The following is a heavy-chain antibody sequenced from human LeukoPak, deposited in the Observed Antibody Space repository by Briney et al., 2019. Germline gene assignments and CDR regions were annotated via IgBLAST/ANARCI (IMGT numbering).Heavy chain of an antibody. D-gene: IGHD1-1*01. V-gene: IGHV3-74*01. CDR3: ATADSGPDI. CDR1: GFTFSSYW. CDR2: ISADGSFT. Sequence: GGSLRLSCAASGFTFSSYWMHWVRQAPGKGLVWVTRISADGSFTLYADSVKGRFTISRDNAKNTLYLQMNSLRAEDTAVYYCATADSGPDIWGQGTTVTVSS. J-gene: IGHJ3*02.